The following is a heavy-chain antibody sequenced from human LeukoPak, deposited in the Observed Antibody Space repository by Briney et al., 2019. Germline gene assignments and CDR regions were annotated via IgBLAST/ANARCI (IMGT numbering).Heavy chain of an antibody. J-gene: IGHJ6*02. V-gene: IGHV1-8*02. Sequence: ASVKVSCKASGYTFSSYDISWVRQAPGQGLEWMGRMIPNCGITDYAQKFQGRVTMTRNTSISTAYMELSSLRSEDTAVYYCARGLKRITIFGVVTSKGRYYGMDVWGQGTTVTVSS. CDR1: GYTFSSYD. D-gene: IGHD3-3*01. CDR3: ARGLKRITIFGVVTSKGRYYGMDV. CDR2: MIPNCGIT.